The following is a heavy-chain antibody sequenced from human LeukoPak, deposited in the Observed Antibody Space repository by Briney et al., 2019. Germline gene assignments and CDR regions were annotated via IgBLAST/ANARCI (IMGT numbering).Heavy chain of an antibody. CDR3: AKDAMWVRGVMSGYFDY. J-gene: IGHJ4*02. CDR1: GFTFSSYS. CDR2: INSDGINT. Sequence: PGGSLRLSCAASGFTFSSYSMNWVRQAPGKGLVWVSRINSDGINTSYADSVKGRFTISRDNAKNTLNLQMNSLRAEDTAVYYCAKDAMWVRGVMSGYFDYWGQGTLVTVSS. V-gene: IGHV3-74*01. D-gene: IGHD3-10*01.